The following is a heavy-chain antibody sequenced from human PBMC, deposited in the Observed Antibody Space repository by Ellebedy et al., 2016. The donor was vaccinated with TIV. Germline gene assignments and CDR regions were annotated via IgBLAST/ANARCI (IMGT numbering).Heavy chain of an antibody. V-gene: IGHV3-74*01. Sequence: GGSLRLSXAASGFTFNSYWMHWVRQAPGKGLVWVSGIIYDGSSTRYADSVKGRFTISRDNAKSTLYLQINSLRAEDTAVYYCAREVDTPLVYYFDYWGQGTLVTVSS. CDR2: IIYDGSST. CDR1: GFTFNSYW. CDR3: AREVDTPLVYYFDY. D-gene: IGHD5-18*01. J-gene: IGHJ4*02.